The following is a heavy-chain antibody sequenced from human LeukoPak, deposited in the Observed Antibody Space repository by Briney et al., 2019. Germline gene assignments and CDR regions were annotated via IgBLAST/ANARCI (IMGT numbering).Heavy chain of an antibody. D-gene: IGHD6-19*01. V-gene: IGHV3-23*01. J-gene: IGHJ4*02. CDR1: GFTFSSYA. CDR3: ARINSYSGWGGFDY. CDR2: ISGSGGST. Sequence: PGGSLRLSCAASGFTFSSYAMSWVRQAPGKGLEWVSAISGSGGSTYYADSVKGRFTISRDNSKNTLYLQMNSLRAEDTAVYYCARINSYSGWGGFDYWGQGTLVTVSS.